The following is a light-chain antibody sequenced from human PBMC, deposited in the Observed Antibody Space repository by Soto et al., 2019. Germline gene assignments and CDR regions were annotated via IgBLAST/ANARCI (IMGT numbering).Light chain of an antibody. Sequence: IVLSQSLGTLSLSTGERATLSCRASQSVTSYLAWYQQKPGQAPRLLIYDVSNRASGIPARFSGSGSETDFTLTISSLEPEDFAVYYCQQRSDWPLTFGQGTRLEI. J-gene: IGKJ5*01. CDR1: QSVTSY. V-gene: IGKV3-11*01. CDR2: DVS. CDR3: QQRSDWPLT.